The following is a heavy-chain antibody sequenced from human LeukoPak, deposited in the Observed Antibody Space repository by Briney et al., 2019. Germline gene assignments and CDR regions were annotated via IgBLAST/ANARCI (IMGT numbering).Heavy chain of an antibody. V-gene: IGHV3-33*01. Sequence: SGGSLRLSCAASGFTFSSYGMHWVRQAPGKGLEWVAVIWYDGSNKYYADSEKGRFTISRDNSKNTLYLQMNSLRAEDTAVYYCARDLWRYDFWSGYWSHQWGDYYYGMDVWGQGTTVTVSS. J-gene: IGHJ6*02. D-gene: IGHD3-3*01. CDR3: ARDLWRYDFWSGYWSHQWGDYYYGMDV. CDR1: GFTFSSYG. CDR2: IWYDGSNK.